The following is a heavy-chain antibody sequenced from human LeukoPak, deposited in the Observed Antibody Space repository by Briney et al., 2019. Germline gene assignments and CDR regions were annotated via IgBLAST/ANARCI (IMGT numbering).Heavy chain of an antibody. CDR3: ARWDDLLLIDY. V-gene: IGHV3-21*01. D-gene: IGHD3-9*01. CDR2: ISTSSTSK. CDR1: GFTFNSYR. J-gene: IGHJ4*02. Sequence: PGGSLRLSCAVSGFTFNSYRMSWVRQAPGKGLEWVSSISTSSTSKYYADSVKGRFTISRDNAKNSVYLQMNSLRAEDTAVYYCARWDDLLLIDYWGQGTLVTVSS.